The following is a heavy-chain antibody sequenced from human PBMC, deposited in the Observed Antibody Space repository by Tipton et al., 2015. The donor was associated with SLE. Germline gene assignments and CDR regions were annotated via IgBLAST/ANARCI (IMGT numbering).Heavy chain of an antibody. CDR2: INTYDGDT. CDR1: GYTFINYA. V-gene: IGHV1-18*01. Sequence: QVQLVQSGADVKNPGASVKVSCKASGYTFINYAVSWVRQAPGQRLEWMGWINTYDGDTNYAQKLQGRLTMTTDTSASTAYMELRSLTSDDTAVYYCTRGGGNIYSYSRVTDYWGQGTLVTVSS. CDR3: TRGGGNIYSYSRVTDY. J-gene: IGHJ4*02. D-gene: IGHD5-18*01.